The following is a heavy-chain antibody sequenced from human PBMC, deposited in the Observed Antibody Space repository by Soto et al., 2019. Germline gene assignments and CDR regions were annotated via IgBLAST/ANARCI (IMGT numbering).Heavy chain of an antibody. Sequence: GGSLRLSCTASGFTFSDYYMSWIRQAPGKGLEWLSYISSGEKTIYYADSVKGRFTISRDNAKNSLYLQMNSLGAEDTAVYYCASSSSHFSCWGQGTLVTVSS. D-gene: IGHD6-6*01. V-gene: IGHV3-11*01. J-gene: IGHJ4*02. CDR1: GFTFSDYY. CDR2: ISSGEKTI. CDR3: ASSSSHFSC.